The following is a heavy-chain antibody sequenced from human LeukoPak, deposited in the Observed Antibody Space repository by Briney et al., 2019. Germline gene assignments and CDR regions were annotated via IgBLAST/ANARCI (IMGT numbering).Heavy chain of an antibody. CDR3: STVVLSSGYYFDY. CDR1: GYTLTELS. J-gene: IGHJ4*02. CDR2: FDPEDGAT. Sequence: ASVKVSCKVSGYTLTELSMHWVRQAPGKGLEWMGGFDPEDGATIYAQKFQGRVTMTEDTSTDTAYMELSSLRSEDTAVLYCSTVVLSSGYYFDYWGQGTLVTVSS. D-gene: IGHD3-22*01. V-gene: IGHV1-24*01.